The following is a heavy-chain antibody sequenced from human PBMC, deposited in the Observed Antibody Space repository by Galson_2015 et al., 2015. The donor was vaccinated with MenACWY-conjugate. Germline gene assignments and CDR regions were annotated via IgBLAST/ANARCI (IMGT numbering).Heavy chain of an antibody. J-gene: IGHJ4*02. CDR2: ISSNGGST. D-gene: IGHD6-19*01. CDR3: VKEDEQWLSPFIYDY. Sequence: SLRLSCAASGFTFSSYAMHWVRQAPGKGLEYVSAISSNGGSTYYADSVKGRFTISRDNSKNTLYLQMSSLRAEDTAVYYCVKEDEQWLSPFIYDYWGQGTLVTVSS. V-gene: IGHV3-64D*06. CDR1: GFTFSSYA.